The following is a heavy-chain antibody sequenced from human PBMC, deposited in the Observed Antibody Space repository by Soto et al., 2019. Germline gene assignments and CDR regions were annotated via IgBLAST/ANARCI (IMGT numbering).Heavy chain of an antibody. D-gene: IGHD3-9*01. CDR2: IYPGDSDT. CDR3: ARPMYYDILTGSGIFTDFDY. CDR1: GYSFTSYW. Sequence: PGESLKLSCKGSGYSFTSYWIGWVRQMPGKGLEWMGIIYPGDSDTRYSPSFQGQVTISADKSISTAYLQWSSLKASDTAMYYCARPMYYDILTGSGIFTDFDYWGQGTLVTVSS. V-gene: IGHV5-51*01. J-gene: IGHJ4*02.